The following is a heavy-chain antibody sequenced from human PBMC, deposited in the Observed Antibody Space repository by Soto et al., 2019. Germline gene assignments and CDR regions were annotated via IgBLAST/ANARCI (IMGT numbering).Heavy chain of an antibody. D-gene: IGHD3-3*01. CDR2: ISSGRSYI. V-gene: IGHV3-21*01. J-gene: IGHJ6*02. CDR1: GFTFSTYS. Sequence: SLRLSCAASGFTFSTYSINWVRQAPGKGLEWVSSISSGRSYIYYADSVKGRFTISRDNAKNSLDLQMNSLRAEDTAVYYCARSLRFLEWLQDPQYYFYGMDVWGQGTTVTVSS. CDR3: ARSLRFLEWLQDPQYYFYGMDV.